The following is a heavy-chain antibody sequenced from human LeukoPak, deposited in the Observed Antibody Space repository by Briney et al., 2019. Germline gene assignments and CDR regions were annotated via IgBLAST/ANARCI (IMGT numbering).Heavy chain of an antibody. CDR1: GFTLSSYS. V-gene: IGHV3-21*01. Sequence: GGSLRLSCAASGFTLSSYSMNWVRQAPGKGLEWVSLISSSSSYIYYADSVKGRFTISRDNAKNSLYLQMNSLRAEDTAVYYCAVGAYFDWLLYSPDAFDIWGQGTMVTVSS. D-gene: IGHD3-9*01. J-gene: IGHJ3*02. CDR3: AVGAYFDWLLYSPDAFDI. CDR2: ISSSSSYI.